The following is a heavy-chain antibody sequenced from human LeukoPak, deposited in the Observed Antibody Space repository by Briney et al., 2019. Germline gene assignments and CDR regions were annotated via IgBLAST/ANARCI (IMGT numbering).Heavy chain of an antibody. V-gene: IGHV4-4*02. J-gene: IGHJ4*02. CDR2: IYHSGST. D-gene: IGHD6-19*01. Sequence: SGTLSLTCAVSGGSISSSNWWSWVRQPPGKGLEWIGEIYHSGSTNYNPSLKGRVTISVDKSKNQFSLKLSSVTAADTAVYYCARVYSSGWYWDYWGQGTLVTVSS. CDR3: ARVYSSGWYWDY. CDR1: GGSISSSNW.